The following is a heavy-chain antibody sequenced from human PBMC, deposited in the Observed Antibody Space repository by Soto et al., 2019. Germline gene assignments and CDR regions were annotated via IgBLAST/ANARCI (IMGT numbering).Heavy chain of an antibody. V-gene: IGHV3-30*18. J-gene: IGHJ4*02. CDR2: ISYDGSNK. CDR1: GFTFSSYG. Sequence: GGSLRLSCAASGFTFSSYGMHWVRQAPGKGLEWVAVISYDGSNKYYADSVKGRFTISRDNSKNTLYLQMDSLSAEDTAVYYCAKQLWFGELLSNPFDYWGQGTLVTVSS. D-gene: IGHD3-10*01. CDR3: AKQLWFGELLSNPFDY.